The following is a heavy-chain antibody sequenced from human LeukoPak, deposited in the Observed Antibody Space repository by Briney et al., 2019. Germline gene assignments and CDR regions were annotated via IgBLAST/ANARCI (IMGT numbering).Heavy chain of an antibody. J-gene: IGHJ4*02. V-gene: IGHV4-34*01. Sequence: ETLSLTCAVYGGSFSGYYWSWIRQPPGKGLEWIGEINHSGSTNYNPSVKSRVTISVDTSKNQFSLKLSSVTAADTAVYYCARGWTYYYGSGALFDYWGQGTLVTVSS. CDR1: GGSFSGYY. CDR2: INHSGST. CDR3: ARGWTYYYGSGALFDY. D-gene: IGHD3-10*01.